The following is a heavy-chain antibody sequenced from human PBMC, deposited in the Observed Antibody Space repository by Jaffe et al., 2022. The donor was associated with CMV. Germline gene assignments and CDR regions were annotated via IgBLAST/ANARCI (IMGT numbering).Heavy chain of an antibody. CDR1: GFSLNTNGMC. V-gene: IGHV2-70*13. Sequence: QVTLRESGPALVKPTQTLTLTCSFSGFSLNTNGMCVSWIRQPPGKALEWLALIDWDDDKYYSTSLKTRLTISKDTSKNQVVLTVTNMDPVDTATYFCARSPSRDNYFDSWGQGTQVTVSS. D-gene: IGHD2-15*01. J-gene: IGHJ4*02. CDR2: IDWDDDK. CDR3: ARSPSRDNYFDS.